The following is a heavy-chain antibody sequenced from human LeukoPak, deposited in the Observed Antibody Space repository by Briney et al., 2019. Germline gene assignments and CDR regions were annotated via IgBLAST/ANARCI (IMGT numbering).Heavy chain of an antibody. CDR2: IYSGGST. J-gene: IGHJ6*03. V-gene: IGHV3-66*01. CDR1: GFTFSGFA. CDR3: ARDLPYYYYMDV. Sequence: PGGSLRLSCAASGFTFSGFAMSWIRQAPGKGLEWVSVIYSGGSTYYAGSVKGRFTISRDNSKNTLYLQMNSLRAEDTAVYYCARDLPYYYYMDVWGKGTTVTVSS.